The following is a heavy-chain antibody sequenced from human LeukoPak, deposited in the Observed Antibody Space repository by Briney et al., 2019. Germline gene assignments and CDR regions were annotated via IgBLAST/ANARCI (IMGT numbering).Heavy chain of an antibody. D-gene: IGHD1-26*01. CDR3: AKDFESGSYSDY. J-gene: IGHJ4*02. CDR1: GFTFSSYA. CDR2: ISGSGGST. Sequence: GGSLRLSCAASGFTFSSYAMSWVRQAPGKGLEWVSAISGSGGSTYYADSVKGRLTISRDNSKNTLYLQMNSLRAEDTAVYYCAKDFESGSYSDYWGQGTLVTVSS. V-gene: IGHV3-23*01.